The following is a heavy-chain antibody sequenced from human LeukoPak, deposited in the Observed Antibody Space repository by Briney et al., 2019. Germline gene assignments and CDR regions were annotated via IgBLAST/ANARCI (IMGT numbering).Heavy chain of an antibody. Sequence: GPALLQPTQSLPLNWWFFGLSLSPSGVGVGWIRQPPGKALEWLALIYWAGRKRISPSPKTRPTTTKDSPTNQALLTLTNMDPMDTATNYCTHTSTHGSGGAIDIWGQGTMVTVSS. V-gene: IGHV2-5*02. D-gene: IGHD3-10*01. CDR2: IYWAGRK. CDR3: THTSTHGSGGAIDI. J-gene: IGHJ3*02. CDR1: GLSLSPSGVG.